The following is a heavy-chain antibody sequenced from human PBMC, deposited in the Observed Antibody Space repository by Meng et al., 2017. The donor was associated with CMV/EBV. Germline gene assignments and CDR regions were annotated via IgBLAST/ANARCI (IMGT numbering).Heavy chain of an antibody. J-gene: IGHJ6*02. D-gene: IGHD2-2*01. CDR3: ARGQFSYCSSTSCYYYYYYGMDV. Sequence: ASVKVSCKASGYTFTSYYMHWVRQAPGQGLEWMGIINPSGGSTSYAQKFQGRVTMTRDTSTSTVYMELSRLRSEDTAVYYCARGQFSYCSSTSCYYYYYYGMDVWGQGTTVTVSS. V-gene: IGHV1-46*01. CDR2: INPSGGST. CDR1: GYTFTSYY.